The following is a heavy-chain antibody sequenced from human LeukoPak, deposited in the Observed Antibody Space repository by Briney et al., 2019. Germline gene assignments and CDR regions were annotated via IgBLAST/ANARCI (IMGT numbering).Heavy chain of an antibody. V-gene: IGHV4-4*07. Sequence: SETLSLTCTVSGDSISGFYWSWIRQAAGKGLEWIGHIYTSGSTNYNPPLKSRVTMSVDMSKNQFSLKLRSVTAADTAVYYCARGGLRYFDWARPPYYMDVWGKGTTVTISS. J-gene: IGHJ6*03. CDR2: IYTSGST. CDR3: ARGGLRYFDWARPPYYMDV. CDR1: GDSISGFY. D-gene: IGHD3-9*01.